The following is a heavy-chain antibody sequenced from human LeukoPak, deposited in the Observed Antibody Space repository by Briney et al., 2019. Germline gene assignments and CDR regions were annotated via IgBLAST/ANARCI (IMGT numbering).Heavy chain of an antibody. V-gene: IGHV3-23*01. J-gene: IGHJ3*02. CDR1: GFSFSSYA. Sequence: GGSLRLSCAVSGFSFSSYAMSWVRQAPGKGLQWISAISFGGTKYYAESVKGRFTISRDNSKNTLYLQMNSLRAEDTAVYYCAGRIFDIWGQGTMVTVSS. CDR2: ISFGGTK. D-gene: IGHD1-26*01. CDR3: AGRIFDI.